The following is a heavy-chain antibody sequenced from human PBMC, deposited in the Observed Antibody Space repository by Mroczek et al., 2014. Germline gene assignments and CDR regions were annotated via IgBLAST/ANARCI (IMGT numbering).Heavy chain of an antibody. J-gene: IGHJ4*02. V-gene: IGHV4-31*03. CDR3: AREGGYSYGTQDHQEEVDSTIDY. Sequence: QVQLVQSGPGLVKPSQTLSLTCTVSGGSISSGGYYWSWIRQHPGKGPEWIGYIYYSGSTYYNPSLKSRVTISVDTSKNQFSLKLSSVTAADTAVYYCAREGGYSYGTQDHQEEVDSTIDYWGQGTLVT. D-gene: IGHD5-18*01. CDR2: IYYSGST. CDR1: GGSISSGGYY.